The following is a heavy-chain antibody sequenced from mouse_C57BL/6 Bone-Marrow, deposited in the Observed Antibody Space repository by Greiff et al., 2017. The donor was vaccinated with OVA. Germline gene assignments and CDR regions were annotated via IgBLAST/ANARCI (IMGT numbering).Heavy chain of an antibody. CDR1: GFNIKDDY. V-gene: IGHV14-4*01. CDR3: ITTVVARAFFDY. J-gene: IGHJ2*01. CDR2: IDPENGDT. Sequence: EVKLQESGAELVRPGASVKLSCTASGFNIKDDYMHWVKQRPEQGLEWIGWIDPENGDTEYASKFQGKATITADTSSNTAYLQLSSLTSEDTAVYYCITTVVARAFFDYWGQGTTLTVSS. D-gene: IGHD1-1*01.